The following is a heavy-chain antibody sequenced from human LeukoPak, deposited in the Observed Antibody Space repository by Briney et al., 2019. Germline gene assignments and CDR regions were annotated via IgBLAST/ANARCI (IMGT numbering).Heavy chain of an antibody. CDR3: ARDGTDYGDAFDI. Sequence: PGGSLRLSCAASGFTVSSNYMSWVRQAPGKGLEWVSVIYSGGSTYYADSVKGRFTISRDNSKNTLYLQMSSLRAEDTAVYYCARDGTDYGDAFDIWGQGTMVTVSS. J-gene: IGHJ3*02. V-gene: IGHV3-53*01. CDR1: GFTVSSNY. CDR2: IYSGGST. D-gene: IGHD3-16*01.